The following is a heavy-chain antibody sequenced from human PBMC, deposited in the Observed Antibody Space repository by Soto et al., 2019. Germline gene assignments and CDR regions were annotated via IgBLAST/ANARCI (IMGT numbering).Heavy chain of an antibody. CDR1: GFTFSSYA. J-gene: IGHJ3*02. CDR2: ISGSGGST. V-gene: IGHV3-23*01. CDR3: AKDRLPGGAFDI. D-gene: IGHD3-16*01. Sequence: PGGSLRLSCAASGFTFSSYAMSWVRQAPGNGLEWVSAISGSGGSTYYADSVKGRFTISRDNSKNTLYLQMNSLRAEDTAVYYCAKDRLPGGAFDIWGQGTMVTVSS.